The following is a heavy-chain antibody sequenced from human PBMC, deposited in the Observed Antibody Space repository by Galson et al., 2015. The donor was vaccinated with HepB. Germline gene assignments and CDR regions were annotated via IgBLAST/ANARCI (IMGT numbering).Heavy chain of an antibody. CDR3: ARHRAWLVGPLDY. J-gene: IGHJ4*02. D-gene: IGHD6-19*01. CDR1: GGSISSSSYY. V-gene: IGHV4-39*01. Sequence: SETLSLTCTVSGGSISSSSYYWGWPRQPPGKGLEWIGSIYYSGSTYYNPSLKSRVTISVDTSKNQFSPKLSSVTAADTAVYYCARHRAWLVGPLDYWGQGTLVTVSS. CDR2: IYYSGST.